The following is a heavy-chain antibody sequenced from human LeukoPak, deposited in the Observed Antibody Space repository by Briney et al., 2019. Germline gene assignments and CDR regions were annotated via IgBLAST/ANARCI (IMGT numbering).Heavy chain of an antibody. CDR2: ISGSGGST. Sequence: PGGSLRLSCVASGFTFSSYAMSWVRQAPGKGLEWVSGISGSGGSTYYADSVKGRFTISRDNSKNTLYLQMNSLRAEDTAVYYCARDRTGEPDYWGQGTLVTVSS. J-gene: IGHJ4*02. CDR3: ARDRTGEPDY. D-gene: IGHD7-27*01. CDR1: GFTFSSYA. V-gene: IGHV3-23*01.